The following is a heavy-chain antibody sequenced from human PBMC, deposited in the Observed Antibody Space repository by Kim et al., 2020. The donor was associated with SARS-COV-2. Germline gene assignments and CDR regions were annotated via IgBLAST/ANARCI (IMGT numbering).Heavy chain of an antibody. CDR3: ARDPASPQKIAAAGTRMAYYFDY. CDR2: ISYDGSNK. CDR1: GFTFSSYA. D-gene: IGHD6-13*01. V-gene: IGHV3-30-3*01. J-gene: IGHJ4*02. Sequence: GGSLRLSCAASGFTFSSYAMHWVRQAPGKGLEWVAVISYDGSNKYYADSVKGRFTISRDNSKNTLYLQMNSLRAEDTAVYYCARDPASPQKIAAAGTRMAYYFDYWGQGTLVTVSS.